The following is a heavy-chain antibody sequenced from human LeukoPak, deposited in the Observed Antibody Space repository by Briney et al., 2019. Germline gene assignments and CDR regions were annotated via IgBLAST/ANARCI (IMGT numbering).Heavy chain of an antibody. D-gene: IGHD3-22*01. CDR2: IYYSGST. Sequence: SETLSLTCAVYGGSFSGYYWSWIRQPPEKGLEWIGYIYYSGSTYYNPSLKSRVAMSVDTPKNQFSLKLSSVTAADTAVYYCARAGTASSAYSVDWFDPWGQGTLVIVSS. J-gene: IGHJ5*02. CDR3: ARAGTASSAYSVDWFDP. CDR1: GGSFSGYY. V-gene: IGHV4-34*09.